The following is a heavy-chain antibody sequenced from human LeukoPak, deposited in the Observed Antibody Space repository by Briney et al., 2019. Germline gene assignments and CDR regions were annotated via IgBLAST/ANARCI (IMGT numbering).Heavy chain of an antibody. V-gene: IGHV3-7*01. J-gene: IGHJ5*02. CDR3: ARELGYYYDSSGYYPNWFDP. D-gene: IGHD3-22*01. Sequence: PGGSLRLSCAASGFTVSSNYMSWVRQAPGKGLEWVANIKQDGSEKYYVDSVKGRFTISRDNAKNSLYLQMNSLRAEDTAVYYCARELGYYYDSSGYYPNWFDPWGQGTLVTVSS. CDR1: GFTVSSNY. CDR2: IKQDGSEK.